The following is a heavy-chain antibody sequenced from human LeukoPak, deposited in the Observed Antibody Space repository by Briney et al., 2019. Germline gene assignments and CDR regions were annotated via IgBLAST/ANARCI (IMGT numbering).Heavy chain of an antibody. D-gene: IGHD6-19*01. Sequence: SGGSLRLSCAASGFTFSSYAMYWVRQAPGKGLEWVSVISSSGGTTYYSGSVKGRFIISRDNSKNTLYLQMNSLRAEDTAVYYCAKAGIAVPATPEYCGQGTQVTVSS. V-gene: IGHV3-23*01. CDR2: ISSSGGTT. CDR3: AKAGIAVPATPEY. CDR1: GFTFSSYA. J-gene: IGHJ4*02.